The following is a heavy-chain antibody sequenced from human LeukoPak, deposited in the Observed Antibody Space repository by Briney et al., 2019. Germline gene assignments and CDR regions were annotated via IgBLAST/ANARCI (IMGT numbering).Heavy chain of an antibody. D-gene: IGHD4-11*01. CDR3: ARVKDTVTTNVFDY. Sequence: TSETLSLTCTVSGGSISSSSYYWGWIRQPPGKGLEWIGSIYYSGSTYYNPSLKSRVTISVDTSKNQFSLKLSSVTAADTAVYYCARVKDTVTTNVFDYWGQGTLVTVSS. J-gene: IGHJ4*02. CDR2: IYYSGST. CDR1: GGSISSSSYY. V-gene: IGHV4-39*07.